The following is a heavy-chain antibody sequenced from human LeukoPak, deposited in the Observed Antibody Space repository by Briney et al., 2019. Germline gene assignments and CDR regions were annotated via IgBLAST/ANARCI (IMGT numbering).Heavy chain of an antibody. CDR3: ARGDIVVVPADVRYYFDY. D-gene: IGHD2-2*01. CDR2: INSDGSST. CDR1: GFTFSSYW. J-gene: IGHJ4*02. Sequence: GGSLRLSCAASGFTFSSYWMHWVRHAPGKGLVWVSRINSDGSSTSYADSVKGRFTISRDNAKNTLYLQMNSLRAEDTAVYYCARGDIVVVPADVRYYFDYWGQGTLVTVPS. V-gene: IGHV3-74*01.